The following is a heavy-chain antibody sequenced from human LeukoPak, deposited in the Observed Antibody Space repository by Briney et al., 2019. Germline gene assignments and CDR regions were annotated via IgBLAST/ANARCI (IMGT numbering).Heavy chain of an antibody. D-gene: IGHD3-16*02. CDR3: ARGRLGELSPHDY. Sequence: GGSLRLSCAASGFTFSGYWMYWVRQAPGKGLVWVSRSNTDGSSTRYADSVKGRFTISRDNAKNTLYLQMNSLRAEDTAVYYCARGRLGELSPHDYWGQGTLVTVSS. J-gene: IGHJ4*02. V-gene: IGHV3-74*01. CDR1: GFTFSGYW. CDR2: SNTDGSST.